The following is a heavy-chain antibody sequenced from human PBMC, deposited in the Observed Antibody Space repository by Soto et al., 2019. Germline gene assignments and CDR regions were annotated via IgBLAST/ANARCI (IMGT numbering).Heavy chain of an antibody. J-gene: IGHJ6*02. Sequence: EVQLVESGGGLVQPGGSLRLSCAASGFTFSSYSMNWVRQAPGKGLEWVSYISSSSSTIYYADSVKGRFTISRDNAKNSLYLQMNSLRAEDTAVYYCAREGYYYYYGMDVWGQGNTVTVSS. CDR1: GFTFSSYS. CDR2: ISSSSSTI. CDR3: AREGYYYYYGMDV. V-gene: IGHV3-48*01.